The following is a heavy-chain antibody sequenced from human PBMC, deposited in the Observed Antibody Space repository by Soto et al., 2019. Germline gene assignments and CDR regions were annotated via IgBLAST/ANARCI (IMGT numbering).Heavy chain of an antibody. CDR1: GGSINSYF. J-gene: IGHJ4*02. V-gene: IGHV4-59*01. Sequence: LSLTCTVSGGSINSYFWSWIRLSPGKGLEWIGHIYYSGSTSYSPSLKSRVSISVDTSKNQFSLEVHSVTAADTAVYYCARAGTNMVQFDYWGQGTLVTVSS. CDR3: ARAGTNMVQFDY. D-gene: IGHD3-10*01. CDR2: IYYSGST.